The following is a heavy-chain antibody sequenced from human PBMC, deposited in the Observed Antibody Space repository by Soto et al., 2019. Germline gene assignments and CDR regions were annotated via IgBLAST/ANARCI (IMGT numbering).Heavy chain of an antibody. V-gene: IGHV1-69*12. CDR2: IIPIFGTA. D-gene: IGHD3-3*01. CDR3: ARVVWSGYYRLSEFDY. J-gene: IGHJ4*02. CDR1: GGTFSSYA. Sequence: QVQLVQSGAAVKKPGSSVKVSCKASGGTFSSYAISWVRQAPGQGLEWMGGIIPIFGTANYAQKFQGRVTITADESTSTAYMELSSLRSEDTAVYYCARVVWSGYYRLSEFDYWGQGTLVTVSS.